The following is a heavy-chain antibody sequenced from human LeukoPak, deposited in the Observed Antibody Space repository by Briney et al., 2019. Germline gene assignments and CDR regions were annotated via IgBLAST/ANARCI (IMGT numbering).Heavy chain of an antibody. J-gene: IGHJ4*02. CDR1: GYTFTGYY. CDR3: ARGSRQSYYDILTGPWY. V-gene: IGHV1-2*02. CDR2: INPNSGGT. Sequence: GASVKVSCKASGYTFTGYYMHWVRQAPGQGLEWMGWINPNSGGTNYAQKFQGRVTMTRDTSISTAYMELSRLGSDDTAVYYCARGSRQSYYDILTGPWYWGQGTLVTVSS. D-gene: IGHD3-9*01.